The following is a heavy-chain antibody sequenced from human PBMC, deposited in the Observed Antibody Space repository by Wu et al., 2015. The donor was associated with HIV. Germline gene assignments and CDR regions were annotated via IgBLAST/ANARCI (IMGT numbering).Heavy chain of an antibody. CDR2: IIPMFGTS. D-gene: IGHD2-2*01. J-gene: IGHJ3*02. CDR3: AYVASSSYGAFDI. Sequence: QVHLVQSGAEVRKPGSSVRVSCRASGGTFSSYGINWVRQAPGQGLEWMGGIIPMFGTSNYAQNFQGRVTITADESTSTAYMELSSLRSVDTAVYYCAYVASSSYGAFDIWGQGTMIIVS. V-gene: IGHV1-69*12. CDR1: GGTFSSYG.